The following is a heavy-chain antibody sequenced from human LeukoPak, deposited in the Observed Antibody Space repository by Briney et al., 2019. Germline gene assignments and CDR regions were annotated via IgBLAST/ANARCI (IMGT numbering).Heavy chain of an antibody. Sequence: GASVTVSCKASGGTFSSYAISWVRQAPGQGLEWMGGIIPIFGTANYAQKFQGRVTITADESTSTAYMELSSLRSEDTAVYYCARDPAVAAAGTHHSPRGYNWFDPWGQGTLVTVSS. V-gene: IGHV1-69*13. J-gene: IGHJ5*02. CDR1: GGTFSSYA. CDR2: IIPIFGTA. D-gene: IGHD6-13*01. CDR3: ARDPAVAAAGTHHSPRGYNWFDP.